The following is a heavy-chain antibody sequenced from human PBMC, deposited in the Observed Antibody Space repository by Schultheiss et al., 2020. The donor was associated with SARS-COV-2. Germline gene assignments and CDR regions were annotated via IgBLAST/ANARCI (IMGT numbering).Heavy chain of an antibody. CDR2: ISGSGGST. CDR3: ARAAKDNWNYGPIMDYYYGMDV. V-gene: IGHV3-23*01. D-gene: IGHD1-7*01. J-gene: IGHJ6*02. Sequence: GGSLRLSCAASGFTFSNYAMSWVRQAPGKGLEWVSAISGSGGSTYYADSVKGRFTISRDNSKNTLYLQMNSLRAEDTAVYYCARAAKDNWNYGPIMDYYYGMDVWGQGTTVTVSS. CDR1: GFTFSNYA.